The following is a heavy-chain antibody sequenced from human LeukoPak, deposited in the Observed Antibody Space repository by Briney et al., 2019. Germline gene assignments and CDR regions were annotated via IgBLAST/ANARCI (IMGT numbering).Heavy chain of an antibody. Sequence: GGSLRLSCAASGFTFNAYGMHWVRQAPGKGLEWVAFIRYDGINKDYADSVKGRFTFSRDSSKNTLYLQMSSLRTEDTAVYYCARKTMRSGYYTGGYYFYYMDVWGKGTTVTVSS. D-gene: IGHD3-3*01. V-gene: IGHV3-30*02. J-gene: IGHJ6*03. CDR3: ARKTMRSGYYTGGYYFYYMDV. CDR2: IRYDGINK. CDR1: GFTFNAYG.